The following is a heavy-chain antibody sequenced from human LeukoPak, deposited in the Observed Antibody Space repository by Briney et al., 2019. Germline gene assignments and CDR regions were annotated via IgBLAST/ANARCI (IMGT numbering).Heavy chain of an antibody. J-gene: IGHJ4*02. Sequence: TGRSLRLSCAASGFTFSSYGMHWVRQAPGKGLEWVAVISYDGSNKYYADSVKGRFTISRDNSKNTLYLQMNSLRAEDTALYYCAKCPVTFGGVIVITTGYFDYWGQGTPVTVSS. D-gene: IGHD3-16*02. CDR3: AKCPVTFGGVIVITTGYFDY. V-gene: IGHV3-30*18. CDR2: ISYDGSNK. CDR1: GFTFSSYG.